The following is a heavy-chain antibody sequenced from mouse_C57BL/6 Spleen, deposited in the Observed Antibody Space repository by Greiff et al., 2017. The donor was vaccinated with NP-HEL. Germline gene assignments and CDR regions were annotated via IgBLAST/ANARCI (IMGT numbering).Heavy chain of an antibody. D-gene: IGHD1-1*01. CDR2: ISYDGSN. CDR3: ARGWGTTVRSYFDY. CDR1: GYSITSGYY. V-gene: IGHV3-6*01. J-gene: IGHJ2*01. Sequence: EVQLVESGPGLVKPSQSLSLTCSVTGYSITSGYYWNWIRQFPGNKLEWMGYISYDGSNNYNPSLKNRISITRDTSKNQFFLKLNSVTTEDTATYYCARGWGTTVRSYFDYWGQGTTLTVSS.